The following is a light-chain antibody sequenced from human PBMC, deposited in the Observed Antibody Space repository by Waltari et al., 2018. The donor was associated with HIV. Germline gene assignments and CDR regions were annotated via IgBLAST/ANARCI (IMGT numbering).Light chain of an antibody. V-gene: IGLV4-69*01. Sequence: QVVLTQSPSASASLGASVKLTCPLSSVHTNYAIAWHPQQPEKGPRYLMRLSTNGSYTKGDGIPDRFSGSSSGAERYLTISSLQSEDEADYYCQTWGTGIVVFGGGTKLTVL. CDR3: QTWGTGIVV. CDR2: LSTNGSY. CDR1: SVHTNYA. J-gene: IGLJ2*01.